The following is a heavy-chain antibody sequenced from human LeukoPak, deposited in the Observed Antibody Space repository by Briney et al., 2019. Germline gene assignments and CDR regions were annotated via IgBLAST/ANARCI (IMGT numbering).Heavy chain of an antibody. CDR3: AKAGYYGSGSYPYYFDY. D-gene: IGHD3-10*01. CDR1: GFTYSSYW. J-gene: IGHJ4*02. CDR2: IRKDGNEK. V-gene: IGHV3-7*02. Sequence: TGGSLRLSCAVSGFTYSSYWMSWVRQAPGKGLEWVANIRKDGNEKYYVDSVKGRFTISRDNARNSLYLQMNSLRAEDTAVYYCAKAGYYGSGSYPYYFDYWGQGTLVTVSS.